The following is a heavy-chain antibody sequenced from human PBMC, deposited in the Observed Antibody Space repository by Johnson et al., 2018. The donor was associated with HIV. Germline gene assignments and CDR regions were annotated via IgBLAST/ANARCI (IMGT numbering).Heavy chain of an antibody. D-gene: IGHD3-22*01. V-gene: IGHV3-11*04. Sequence: QMLLVESGGGLVKPGGSLRLSCAASGFSFSDYFMSWIRQAPGKGLECISYISSSGTTIYSPDSVKGRFTISRDNSQNTLYLQMNSLRAEDTAVYYCARDRPIAPFDIWGQGTMVTVSS. CDR2: ISSSGTTI. CDR1: GFSFSDYF. CDR3: ARDRPIAPFDI. J-gene: IGHJ3*02.